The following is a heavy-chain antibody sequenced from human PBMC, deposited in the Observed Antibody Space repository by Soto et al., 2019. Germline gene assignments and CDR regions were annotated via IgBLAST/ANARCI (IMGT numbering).Heavy chain of an antibody. V-gene: IGHV4-59*01. D-gene: IGHD5-12*01. CDR3: ARAGYNIDY. CDR1: GASISSYY. J-gene: IGHJ4*02. CDR2: VYYTGNT. Sequence: SETLSLTCAVSGASISSYYWSWIRQPLGKGLEWIGYVYYTGNTNYNPSLKSRVTISVDTSKNQFSLKLSSVTAADTAVYYCARAGYNIDYWGQGTLVTVSS.